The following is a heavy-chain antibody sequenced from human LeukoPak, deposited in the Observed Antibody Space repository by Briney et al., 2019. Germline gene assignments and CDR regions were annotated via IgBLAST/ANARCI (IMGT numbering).Heavy chain of an antibody. J-gene: IGHJ4*02. D-gene: IGHD6-13*01. V-gene: IGHV3-23*01. CDR1: GFTFSSYA. CDR2: ISGSGGST. CDR3: ARDGAAAAGRYFDY. Sequence: PGGSLRLSCAASGFTFSSYAMSWVRQAPGKGLEGVSAISGSGGSTYYADSVKGRLTTSRDNAKSSLYLEMNSLRAEDTAVYYCARDGAAAAGRYFDYWGQGSLVTVSS.